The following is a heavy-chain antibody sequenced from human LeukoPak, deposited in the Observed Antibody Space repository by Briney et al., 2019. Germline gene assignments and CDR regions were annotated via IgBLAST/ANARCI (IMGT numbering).Heavy chain of an antibody. J-gene: IGHJ4*02. CDR2: IKQDGNEK. CDR1: GFRFNTYW. D-gene: IGHD6-13*01. V-gene: IGHV3-7*03. CDR3: ATTGYSSRNY. Sequence: GGSLRLSCAASGFRFNTYWMSWVRQAPGKGLEWVANIKQDGNEKYYADSVKGRFTISRDNSKNTLYLQMSSLRADDTAVYYCATTGYSSRNYWGQGTLVTVSS.